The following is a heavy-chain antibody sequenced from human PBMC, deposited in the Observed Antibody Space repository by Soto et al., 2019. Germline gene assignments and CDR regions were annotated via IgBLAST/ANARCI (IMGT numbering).Heavy chain of an antibody. D-gene: IGHD3-16*01. CDR1: GFPFSGYA. CDR2: ISGIGSST. V-gene: IGHV3-23*01. Sequence: PGGSLRLSCAASGFPFSGYAINWVRQAPGKGLEWVSIISGIGSSTNYADSVKGRFTISRDNSRGTLYLQMTSLRAEDAAIYYCGRTFRDGLLGLDPWGQGTLVTVSS. J-gene: IGHJ5*02. CDR3: GRTFRDGLLGLDP.